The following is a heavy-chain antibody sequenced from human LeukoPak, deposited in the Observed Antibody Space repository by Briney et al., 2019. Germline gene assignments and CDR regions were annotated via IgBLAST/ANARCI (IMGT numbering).Heavy chain of an antibody. J-gene: IGHJ3*02. Sequence: GESLKISCKGSGYSFTRYWIGWVRQMPGKGLEWVGIIYPSDSDTKYSPSFQGQVTISADKSISTAYLQWSSLKASDTAMYYCARRMTLDAFDIWGQGTMVTVSS. CDR3: ARRMTLDAFDI. CDR2: IYPSDSDT. CDR1: GYSFTRYW. V-gene: IGHV5-51*01.